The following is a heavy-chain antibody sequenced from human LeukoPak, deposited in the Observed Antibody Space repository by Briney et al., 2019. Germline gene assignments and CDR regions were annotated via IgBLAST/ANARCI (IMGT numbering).Heavy chain of an antibody. CDR3: AKDSRGAGNTIFCLYYYGMDV. CDR1: GFTFSSYA. D-gene: IGHD3-9*01. V-gene: IGHV3-23*01. CDR2: ISGSGGST. Sequence: GGSLRLSCAASGFTFSSYAMSWVRQAPGKGLEWVSAISGSGGSTYYADSVKGRFTISRDNSKNTLYLQMNSLRAEDTAVYYCAKDSRGAGNTIFCLYYYGMDVWGQGTTVTVSS. J-gene: IGHJ6*02.